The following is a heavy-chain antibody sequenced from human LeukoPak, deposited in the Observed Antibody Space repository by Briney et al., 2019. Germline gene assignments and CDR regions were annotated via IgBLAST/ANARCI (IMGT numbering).Heavy chain of an antibody. V-gene: IGHV4-59*01. D-gene: IGHD6-6*01. CDR1: GGSIRSYY. CDR2: VSYSGST. Sequence: PSETLSLTCTVSGGSIRSYYWSWVRQPPGKGLEWIGYVSYSGSTNYNPSLKSRVIISVDTSKDQFSLKLSSVTAADTAVYYCARWIAPSIAAVENWGQGTLVTVSS. J-gene: IGHJ4*02. CDR3: ARWIAPSIAAVEN.